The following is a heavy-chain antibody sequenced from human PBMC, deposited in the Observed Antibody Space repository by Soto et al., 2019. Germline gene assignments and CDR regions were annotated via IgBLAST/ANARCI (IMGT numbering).Heavy chain of an antibody. CDR2: IIPIFGTA. CDR1: GGTFSSYA. D-gene: IGHD2-8*01. Sequence: GASVKVSCKASGGTFSSYAISWVRQAPGQGLEWMGGIIPIFGTANYAQKFQGRVTITADESTSTAYMELSSLRSEDTAVYYCARSSCTNGVCYTHFDYWGQGTLVTVSS. J-gene: IGHJ4*02. V-gene: IGHV1-69*13. CDR3: ARSSCTNGVCYTHFDY.